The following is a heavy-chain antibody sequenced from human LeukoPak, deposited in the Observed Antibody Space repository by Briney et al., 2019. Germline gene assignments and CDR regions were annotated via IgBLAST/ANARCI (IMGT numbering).Heavy chain of an antibody. Sequence: PGGSLRLSCAASGFTFSDYYMSWIRQAPGKGLEWVSYISSSGSTIYYADSVKGRFTISRDNAKNSLYLQMNSLRAEDTVVYYCAREGGSRCSSTSCFNFDYWGQGTLVTVSS. D-gene: IGHD2-2*01. V-gene: IGHV3-11*01. CDR1: GFTFSDYY. CDR2: ISSSGSTI. J-gene: IGHJ4*02. CDR3: AREGGSRCSSTSCFNFDY.